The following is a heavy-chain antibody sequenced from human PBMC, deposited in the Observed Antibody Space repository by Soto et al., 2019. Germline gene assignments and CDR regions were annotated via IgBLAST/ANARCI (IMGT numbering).Heavy chain of an antibody. CDR3: ARDHLILPAHDFFYGSDV. J-gene: IGHJ6*02. D-gene: IGHD2-21*02. V-gene: IGHV3-7*03. Sequence: RGSLRLSCEVSGFTFSMYSMSWVRQSPGKGLEWVAKIPQDGVDGHYADSVKGRCTISRDNGKNSLYLELNNVRAEDAAVYYCARDHLILPAHDFFYGSDVWGRGATVTVSS. CDR2: IPQDGVDG. CDR1: GFTFSMYS.